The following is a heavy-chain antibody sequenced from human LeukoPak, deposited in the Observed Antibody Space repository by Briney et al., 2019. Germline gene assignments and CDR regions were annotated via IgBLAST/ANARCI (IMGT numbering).Heavy chain of an antibody. D-gene: IGHD6-25*01. CDR1: GFTVSSNY. Sequence: GGSLRLSCAAAGFTVSSNYMSWVRQAPGKGLEWVSVIYSGGSTYYADSVKGRFTISRDNSKNTLYLQMNSLRAEDTAVYYCAREAGSDAFDIWGQGTMVTVSS. V-gene: IGHV3-66*01. CDR2: IYSGGST. CDR3: AREAGSDAFDI. J-gene: IGHJ3*02.